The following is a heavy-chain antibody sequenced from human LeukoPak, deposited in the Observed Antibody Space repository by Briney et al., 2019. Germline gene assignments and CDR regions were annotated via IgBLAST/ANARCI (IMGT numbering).Heavy chain of an antibody. D-gene: IGHD4-17*01. CDR3: ARAVRSTVHRGWFDP. V-gene: IGHV4-31*03. Sequence: SQTLSLTCTVSGGSISSGGYYWSWIRQHPGKGLEWIGYTYYSGSTYYNPSLKSRVAISVDTSKNQFSLKLSSVTAADTAVYYCARAVRSTVHRGWFDPWGQGTLVTVSS. CDR1: GGSISSGGYY. J-gene: IGHJ5*02. CDR2: TYYSGST.